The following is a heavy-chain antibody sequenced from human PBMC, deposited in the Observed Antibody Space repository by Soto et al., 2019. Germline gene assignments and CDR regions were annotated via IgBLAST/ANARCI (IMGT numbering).Heavy chain of an antibody. CDR1: GFTFDDYA. Sequence: GGSLRLSCAASGFTFDDYAMHWVRQAPGKGLEWVSGISWNSGSIGYADSVKGRFTISRDNAKNSLYLQMNSLRAEDTALYYCAKDRSKGYSSSSHPYYYYYYMDVWGKGTTVTVSS. D-gene: IGHD6-6*01. J-gene: IGHJ6*03. V-gene: IGHV3-9*01. CDR3: AKDRSKGYSSSSHPYYYYYYMDV. CDR2: ISWNSGSI.